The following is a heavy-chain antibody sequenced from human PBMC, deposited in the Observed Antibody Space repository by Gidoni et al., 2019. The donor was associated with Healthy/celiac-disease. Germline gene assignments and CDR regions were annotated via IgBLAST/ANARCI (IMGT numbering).Heavy chain of an antibody. J-gene: IGHJ6*02. D-gene: IGHD3-9*01. CDR3: ARGRVLRYFDWYFDGMDV. CDR2: INPSGGST. CDR1: GSPFTSYY. Sequence: QVQLVHSGAEVKKPGASVKVSCNAPGSPFTSYYMHWVRQAPGQGLEWMGIINPSGGSTSYAQKLQGRVTMTRDTSTSTVYMELSSLRSEDTAVYYCARGRVLRYFDWYFDGMDVWGQGTTVTVSS. V-gene: IGHV1-46*01.